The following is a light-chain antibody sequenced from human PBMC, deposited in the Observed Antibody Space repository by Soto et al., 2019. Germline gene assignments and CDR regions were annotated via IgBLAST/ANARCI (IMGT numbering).Light chain of an antibody. V-gene: IGLV2-14*01. Sequence: ALTQPASVSWSTGQSIAISCTGTSSDVGGYSYVSWYQQQPGKAPKLVISDVSNRPSGVSDRFSGSKSGNTASLTISGLQTEDEADYYCASYTTSSTYVFGTGTKVTVL. CDR1: SSDVGGYSY. J-gene: IGLJ1*01. CDR3: ASYTTSSTYV. CDR2: DVS.